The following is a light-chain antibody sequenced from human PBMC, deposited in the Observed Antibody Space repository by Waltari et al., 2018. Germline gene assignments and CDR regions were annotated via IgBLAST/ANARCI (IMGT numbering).Light chain of an antibody. Sequence: QLVLTQSPSASASLGASVKLTCTLSSGHSSNVVAWLQQRPEKGPRYLMKINSDGNHSNGDGIPDRFSVSSSGAERYLTIASLQSGDEADYVCQTGGHGTWVFGGGTKLTVL. J-gene: IGLJ3*02. V-gene: IGLV4-69*02. CDR1: SGHSSNV. CDR3: QTGGHGTWV. CDR2: INSDGNH.